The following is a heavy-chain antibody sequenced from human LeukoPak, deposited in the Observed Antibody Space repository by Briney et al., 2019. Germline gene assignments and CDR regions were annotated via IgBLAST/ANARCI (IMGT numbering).Heavy chain of an antibody. CDR2: INWNGGST. CDR3: ARAGYYYDSSGYYYFGY. D-gene: IGHD3-22*01. Sequence: GGSLRLSCAASGFTFSSIAMTWVRQAPGKGLEWVSGINWNGGSTGYADSVKGRFTISRDNAKNSLYLQMNSLRAEDTALYYCARAGYYYDSSGYYYFGYWGQGTLVTVSS. J-gene: IGHJ4*02. CDR1: GFTFSSIA. V-gene: IGHV3-20*04.